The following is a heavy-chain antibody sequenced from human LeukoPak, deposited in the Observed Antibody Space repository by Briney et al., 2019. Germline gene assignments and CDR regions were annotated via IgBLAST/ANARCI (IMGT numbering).Heavy chain of an antibody. V-gene: IGHV3-11*01. D-gene: IGHD1-26*01. CDR1: GFTFNKYW. CDR2: ISSSGSTI. J-gene: IGHJ3*02. Sequence: GGSLRLSCAASGFTFNKYWLHWIRQAPGKGLEWVSYISSSGSTIYYADSVKGRFTISRDNAKNSLYLQMNSLRAEDTAVYYCARVSSVGARGDAFDIWGQGTMVTVSS. CDR3: ARVSSVGARGDAFDI.